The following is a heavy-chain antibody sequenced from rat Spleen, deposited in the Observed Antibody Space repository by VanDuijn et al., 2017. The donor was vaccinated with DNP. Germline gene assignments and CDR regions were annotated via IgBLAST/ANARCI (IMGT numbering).Heavy chain of an antibody. Sequence: EVQLVESGGGLVQPGRSLKLSCVASGFTFNNYWMTWIRQAPGKGLEWVASITNTGGNNYYLDSVKGRFTISRDNAKNTLYLQMDSLRSEDTATYYCARRDYWGQGVMVTVSS. CDR3: ARRDY. CDR1: GFTFNNYW. J-gene: IGHJ2*01. V-gene: IGHV5-31*01. CDR2: ITNTGGNN.